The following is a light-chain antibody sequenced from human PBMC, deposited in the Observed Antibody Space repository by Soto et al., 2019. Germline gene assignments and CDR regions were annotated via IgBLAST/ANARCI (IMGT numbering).Light chain of an antibody. J-gene: IGKJ1*01. V-gene: IGKV1-5*01. Sequence: DIQMAEPPASLSASVGDRVTNTCRASQSISGYLSWYHQKPGEAPKLLIYDASSLESGVPSRFSGSGSGTEFTLTISSLQPDDFATYYCQQYNSYSPTFGQGTKVDIK. CDR2: DAS. CDR1: QSISGY. CDR3: QQYNSYSPT.